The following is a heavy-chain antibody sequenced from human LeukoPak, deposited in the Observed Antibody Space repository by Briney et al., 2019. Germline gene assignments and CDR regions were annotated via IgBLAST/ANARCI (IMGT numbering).Heavy chain of an antibody. CDR3: ARRHHFGFLDS. CDR1: GFTVSSNY. Sequence: GGSLRLSCAASGFTVSSNYMSWVRQAPGKGLEWVSDIYSGGSTYYADSVKGRLTISRDNAKNSVYLQRNSLRAEDTAVYYCARRHHFGFLDSWGQGTLVTVSS. D-gene: IGHD3-10*01. V-gene: IGHV3-53*01. J-gene: IGHJ4*02. CDR2: IYSGGST.